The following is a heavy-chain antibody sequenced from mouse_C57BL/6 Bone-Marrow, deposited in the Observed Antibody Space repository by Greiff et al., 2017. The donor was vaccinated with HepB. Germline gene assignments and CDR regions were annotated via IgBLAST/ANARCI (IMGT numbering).Heavy chain of an antibody. CDR2: IYPGSGST. D-gene: IGHD2-9*01. Sequence: QVQLQQPGAELVKPGASVKMSCKASGYTFTSYWITWVKQRPGQGLEWIGDIYPGSGSTNYNEKFKSKATLTVDTSSRTAYMQLSSLTSEDSAVYYCARGVPTMVTTRDYWGQGTTLTVSS. J-gene: IGHJ2*01. CDR3: ARGVPTMVTTRDY. CDR1: GYTFTSYW. V-gene: IGHV1-55*01.